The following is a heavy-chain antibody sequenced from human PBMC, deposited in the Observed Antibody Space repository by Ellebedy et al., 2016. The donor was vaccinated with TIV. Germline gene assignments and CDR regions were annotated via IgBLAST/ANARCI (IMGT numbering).Heavy chain of an antibody. CDR2: INPHSGDT. CDR3: ARGGYYGSGTNHMDV. D-gene: IGHD3-10*01. J-gene: IGHJ6*03. V-gene: IGHV1-2*04. Sequence: ASVKVSCKASGYSFTGYYMHWVRQAPGQGLEWMGWINPHSGDTNYAQNFLGWVTMTRDTSISTAYMELSRLKSDDTAVYYCARGGYYGSGTNHMDVWGKGTTVTVSS. CDR1: GYSFTGYY.